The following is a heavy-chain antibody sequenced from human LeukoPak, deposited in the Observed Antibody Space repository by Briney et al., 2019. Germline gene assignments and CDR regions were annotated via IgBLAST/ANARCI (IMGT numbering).Heavy chain of an antibody. J-gene: IGHJ2*01. Sequence: GASVKVSCKVSGYTLTELSMHWVRQAPGKGLEWMGGFGPEEGESIYAQKFQGRVTMTEDTSTDTAYMELSRLTSEDTAVYYCATLFYDSSGFGGRRNWYFDLWGRGTLVTVSS. V-gene: IGHV1-24*01. CDR1: GYTLTELS. CDR2: FGPEEGES. CDR3: ATLFYDSSGFGGRRNWYFDL. D-gene: IGHD3-22*01.